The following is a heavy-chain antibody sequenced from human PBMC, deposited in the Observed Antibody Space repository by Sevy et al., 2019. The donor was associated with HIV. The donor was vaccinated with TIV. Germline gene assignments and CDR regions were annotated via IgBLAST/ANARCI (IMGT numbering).Heavy chain of an antibody. CDR1: GLTFSSYW. CDR2: IKEDGSEQ. CDR3: TKFYGTGSYVDY. J-gene: IGHJ4*02. D-gene: IGHD6-19*01. V-gene: IGHV3-7*01. Sequence: GGSLRLSCAASGLTFSSYWMSWVRQAPGKGLEWVANIKEDGSEQYYVDSVKGRFTVSRDNAKNSLYLQMNSLRAEDTAVYYCTKFYGTGSYVDYWGQGTLATVSS.